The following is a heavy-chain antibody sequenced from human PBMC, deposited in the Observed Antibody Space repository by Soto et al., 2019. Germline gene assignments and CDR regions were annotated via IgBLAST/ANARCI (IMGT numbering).Heavy chain of an antibody. CDR3: ARGELWWDY. CDR2: IYHSGNT. V-gene: IGHV4-31*03. Sequence: QVQLQESGPGLVKPSQTLSLTCTVSGGSISSGGYYWSWIRQHPGKGLEWIGFIYHSGNTFHNPSLTSRVVLSLDTSKNQFSLQLSSVTAADTAIYYCARGELWWDYWGQGSLVTVSS. CDR1: GGSISSGGYY. D-gene: IGHD2-21*01. J-gene: IGHJ4*02.